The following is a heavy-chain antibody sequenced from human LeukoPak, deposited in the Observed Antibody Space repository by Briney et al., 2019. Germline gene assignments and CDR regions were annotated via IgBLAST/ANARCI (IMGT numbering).Heavy chain of an antibody. Sequence: SETLSLTCTVSGGSISSSSYYWGWIRQPPGKGLEWIGNIYYSGSTYYNPSLKSRVTISVDTSKNQFSLKLSSVTAADTAVYYCARTTRRGYSGYDDDSWGQGTLVTVSS. CDR1: GGSISSSSYY. CDR3: ARTTRRGYSGYDDDS. CDR2: IYYSGST. V-gene: IGHV4-39*07. D-gene: IGHD5-12*01. J-gene: IGHJ4*02.